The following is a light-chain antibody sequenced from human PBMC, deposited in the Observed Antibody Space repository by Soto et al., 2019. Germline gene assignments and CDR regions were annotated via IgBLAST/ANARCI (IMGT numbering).Light chain of an antibody. V-gene: IGLV2-14*01. J-gene: IGLJ7*01. CDR2: EVS. Sequence: QSALTLPASVSGSPGQSITISCTGTSSDIGAYNYVSWYQQYPGKAPKLMIYEVSNRPSGVSNRFSGSKSGNTASLTISGLQAEDEADYYCSSYTTTSTAVFGGGTQLTVL. CDR1: SSDIGAYNY. CDR3: SSYTTTSTAV.